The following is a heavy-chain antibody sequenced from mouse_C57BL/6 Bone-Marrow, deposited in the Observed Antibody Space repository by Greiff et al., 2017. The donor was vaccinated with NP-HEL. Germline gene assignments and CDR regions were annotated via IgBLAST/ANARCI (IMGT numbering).Heavy chain of an antibody. CDR3: SRGKYLKTTVVDDDAMDY. CDR2: IDPSDSET. CDR1: GYTFTSYW. J-gene: IGHJ4*01. V-gene: IGHV1-52*01. Sequence: VQLQQPGAELVRPGSSVKLSCKASGYTFTSYWMHWVKQRPIQGLEWIGNIDPSDSETHYNQKFKDKATLTVDKSSSPAYMQLSSLTSEESAVFYWSRGKYLKTTVVDDDAMDYWGQGTSVTVSA. D-gene: IGHD1-1*01.